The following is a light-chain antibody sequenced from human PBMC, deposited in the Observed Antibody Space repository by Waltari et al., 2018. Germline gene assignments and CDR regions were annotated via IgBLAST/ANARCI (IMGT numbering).Light chain of an antibody. J-gene: IGKJ5*01. CDR2: AAS. CDR3: QQYYSTLIT. V-gene: IGKV1-NL1*01. CDR1: QGIDNS. Sequence: DIQMTQSPFSLSASVGDRVTITCRASQGIDNSLAWYQQKPGKAPKLLLCAASTLESGVPSRFSGSGSGTEYTLTISGLQPEDFATYFCQQYYSTLITFGQGTRLEIK.